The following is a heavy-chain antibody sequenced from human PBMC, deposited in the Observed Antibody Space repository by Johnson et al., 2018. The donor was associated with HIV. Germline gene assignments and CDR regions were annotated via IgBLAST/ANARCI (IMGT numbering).Heavy chain of an antibody. CDR2: ARNEANSYTT. CDR1: GFTFSDYF. D-gene: IGHD1-26*01. Sequence: VQLVESGGCLVQPGGSLRLSCDTSGFTFSDYFIDWVRQAPGRGLEWLGRARNEANSYTTEYAASVKGRFTVSRDDSKNSVYLQMNSLTPEDTAVYYCARGCGSRSGSPCYDPFDIWGQGTMVTVSS. CDR3: ARGCGSRSGSPCYDPFDI. J-gene: IGHJ3*02. V-gene: IGHV3-72*01.